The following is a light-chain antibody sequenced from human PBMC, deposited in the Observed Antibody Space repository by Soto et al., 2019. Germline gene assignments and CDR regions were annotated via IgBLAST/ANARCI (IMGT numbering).Light chain of an antibody. V-gene: IGLV2-8*01. CDR1: SSDVGGYKY. CDR3: CSYAGSNNYV. J-gene: IGLJ1*01. CDR2: EVS. Sequence: QSVLTQPPSASGSFGQSVTISCTGTSSDVGGYKYVSWYQQHPGKAPKLMIYEVSKRPSGVPDRFSGSKSGNTASLTVSGLQAEDEADYYCCSYAGSNNYVFGSGTXVTVL.